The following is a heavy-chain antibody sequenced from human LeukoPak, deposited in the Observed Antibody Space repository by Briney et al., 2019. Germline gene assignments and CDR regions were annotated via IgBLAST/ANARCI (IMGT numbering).Heavy chain of an antibody. CDR3: ARGHGGNHFYFDY. CDR1: GYIFTDYW. D-gene: IGHD4-23*01. CDR2: IYPDDSDT. J-gene: IGHJ4*02. V-gene: IGHV5-51*01. Sequence: GESLKISFKASGYIFTDYWIGWVRQMPGKGLEWMGIIYPDDSDTRYSPSFQGQVTISADKSINTAYLQWSSLKASDTAMYYCARGHGGNHFYFDYWGQGTLVTVSS.